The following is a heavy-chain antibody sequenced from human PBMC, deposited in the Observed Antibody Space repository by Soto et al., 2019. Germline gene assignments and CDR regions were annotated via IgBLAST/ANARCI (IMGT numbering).Heavy chain of an antibody. D-gene: IGHD2-15*01. V-gene: IGHV3-7*05. J-gene: IGHJ6*02. CDR3: ARGGCSSGSCHTPVEYYGLDV. CDR1: GFTFSTYW. Sequence: EVQLVESGGGLVQPGGSLRLSCAASGFTFSTYWMSWVRQAPGKGLEWVANIKHDGSEKYYGDSVRGRFIISRDNAKNSLYLQMNSLRAEDTAMYYCARGGCSSGSCHTPVEYYGLDVWGQGTTVTVSS. CDR2: IKHDGSEK.